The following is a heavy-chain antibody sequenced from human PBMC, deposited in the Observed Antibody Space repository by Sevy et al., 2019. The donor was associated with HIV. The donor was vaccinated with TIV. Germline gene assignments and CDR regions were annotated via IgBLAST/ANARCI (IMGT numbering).Heavy chain of an antibody. CDR2: IDPSDSYT. CDR1: GYSFTSYW. J-gene: IGHJ6*02. Sequence: GESLKISCKGSGYSFTSYWISWVRQMPGKGLEWRGRIDPSDSYTNYSPSFQGHVTISADKSISTAYLQWSSMKASDTALYYSARHPVLPADYYYYGMDVWGQGTTVTVSS. V-gene: IGHV5-10-1*01. CDR3: ARHPVLPADYYYYGMDV. D-gene: IGHD2-2*01.